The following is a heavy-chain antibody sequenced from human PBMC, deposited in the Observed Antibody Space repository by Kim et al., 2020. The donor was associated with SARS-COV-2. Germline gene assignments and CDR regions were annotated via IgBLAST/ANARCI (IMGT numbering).Heavy chain of an antibody. D-gene: IGHD6-19*01. Sequence: ASVKVSCKASGYTFTGYYMHWVRQAPGQGLEWMGWINPNSGGTNYAQKFQGRVTMTRDTSISTAYMELSRLRSDDTAVYYCARAPPRSIAVAGTFLDYWGQGTLVTVSS. J-gene: IGHJ4*02. CDR2: INPNSGGT. CDR1: GYTFTGYY. CDR3: ARAPPRSIAVAGTFLDY. V-gene: IGHV1-2*02.